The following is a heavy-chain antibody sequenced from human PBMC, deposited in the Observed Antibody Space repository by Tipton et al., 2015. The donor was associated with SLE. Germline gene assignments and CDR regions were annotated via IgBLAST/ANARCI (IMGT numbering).Heavy chain of an antibody. CDR3: ADQMTIRDAFDI. Sequence: SLRLSCAASGFTFSSYGMHWVRQAPGKGLEWVAVIWYDGSNKYYADSVKGRFTISRDNSKNTLYLQMNSLRAEDTAVYYCADQMTIRDAFDIWGQGTMVTVS. J-gene: IGHJ3*02. CDR1: GFTFSSYG. V-gene: IGHV3-33*08. D-gene: IGHD2-2*01. CDR2: IWYDGSNK.